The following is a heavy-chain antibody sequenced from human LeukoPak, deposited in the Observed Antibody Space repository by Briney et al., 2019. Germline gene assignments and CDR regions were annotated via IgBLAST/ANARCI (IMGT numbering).Heavy chain of an antibody. J-gene: IGHJ4*02. Sequence: SVKVSCKASGGTFSSYAISWVRQAPGQGLEWMGGIIPIFGTANYAQKFQGKVTITADESTSTAYMELSSLRSEDTAVYYCASLKSGDFWSGFHYWGQGTLVTVSS. CDR2: IIPIFGTA. V-gene: IGHV1-69*01. CDR1: GGTFSSYA. D-gene: IGHD3-3*01. CDR3: ASLKSGDFWSGFHY.